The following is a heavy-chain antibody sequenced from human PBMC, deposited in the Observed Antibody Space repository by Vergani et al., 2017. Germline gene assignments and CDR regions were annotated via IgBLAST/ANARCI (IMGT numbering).Heavy chain of an antibody. J-gene: IGHJ2*01. CDR3: AKDHYDFWSGYPNLSPFDL. Sequence: EVQLLESGGGLVQPGGSLRLTCAASGFTFSSYWMHWVRQAPGKGLEWVSGISWNSGSIGYADSVKGRFTISRDNAKNSLYLQMNSLRAEDTALYYCAKDHYDFWSGYPNLSPFDLWGRGTLVTVSS. CDR2: ISWNSGSI. V-gene: IGHV3-9*01. CDR1: GFTFSSYW. D-gene: IGHD3-3*01.